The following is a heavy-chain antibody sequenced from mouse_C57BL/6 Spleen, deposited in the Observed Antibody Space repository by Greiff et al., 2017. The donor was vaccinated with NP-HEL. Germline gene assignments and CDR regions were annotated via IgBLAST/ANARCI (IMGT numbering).Heavy chain of an antibody. D-gene: IGHD2-3*01. Sequence: QVQLQQPGAELVKPGASVKMSCKASGYTFTSYWITWVKQRPGQGLEWIGDIYPGSGSTNYNEKFKSKATLTVDTSSSTAYMQLSSLTSEDSAVYYCARDPNGYYLEWFAYWGQGTLVTVSA. CDR2: IYPGSGST. CDR1: GYTFTSYW. J-gene: IGHJ3*01. V-gene: IGHV1-55*01. CDR3: ARDPNGYYLEWFAY.